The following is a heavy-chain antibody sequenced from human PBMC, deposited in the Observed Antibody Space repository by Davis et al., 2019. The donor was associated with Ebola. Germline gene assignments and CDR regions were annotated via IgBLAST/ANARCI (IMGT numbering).Heavy chain of an antibody. V-gene: IGHV4-59*11. D-gene: IGHD3-9*01. CDR2: MYYLGNT. Sequence: PSETLSLTCNVSGSSITSHFWNWIRQRPGKGLDWIGNMYYLGNTNYNSSLKSRLDMSIDAPKNQFSLKLSAVTTADTAIYFCARGPPRLGFDFWGQGALVTVSS. J-gene: IGHJ4*02. CDR1: GSSITSHF. CDR3: ARGPPRLGFDF.